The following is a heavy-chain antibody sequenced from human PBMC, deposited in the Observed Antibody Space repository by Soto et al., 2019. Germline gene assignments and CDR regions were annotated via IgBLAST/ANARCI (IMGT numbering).Heavy chain of an antibody. V-gene: IGHV3-30*03. D-gene: IGHD1-1*01. Sequence: WISMTPGKGLEWVAATTYDGGIKHYVDSVKGRFTISRDNSKNTLYLQMNSLRVEDTATYYCAGALENPYFYYGLNVCGQATTVTLSS. CDR3: AGALENPYFYYGLNV. CDR2: TTYDGGIK. J-gene: IGHJ6*01.